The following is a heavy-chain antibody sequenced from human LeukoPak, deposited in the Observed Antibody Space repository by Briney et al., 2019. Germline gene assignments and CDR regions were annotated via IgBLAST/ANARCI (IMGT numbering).Heavy chain of an antibody. Sequence: GGPLRLSCAASGFTFSSYGMHWVRQAPGKGLEWVAVIWYDRSNKYYADSVKGRFTISRDNSKNTLYPQMNSLRAEDTAVYYCARDIAAAFDYWGQGTLVTVSS. CDR2: IWYDRSNK. V-gene: IGHV3-33*01. CDR1: GFTFSSYG. CDR3: ARDIAAAFDY. D-gene: IGHD6-13*01. J-gene: IGHJ4*02.